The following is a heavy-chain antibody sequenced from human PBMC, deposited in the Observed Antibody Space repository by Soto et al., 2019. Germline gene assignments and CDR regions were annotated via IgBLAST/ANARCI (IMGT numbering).Heavy chain of an antibody. Sequence: SETLSLTCAVFGDSMDNNRWWSWVRQSPGKGLEWIGEVTRSGSTNYNPSLKSRVTISVDTSKNQFSLKLSSVTAADTAVYYCANYPTTVTSDYWGQGTLVTVPS. CDR2: VTRSGST. V-gene: IGHV4-4*02. CDR1: GDSMDNNRW. D-gene: IGHD4-17*01. CDR3: ANYPTTVTSDY. J-gene: IGHJ4*02.